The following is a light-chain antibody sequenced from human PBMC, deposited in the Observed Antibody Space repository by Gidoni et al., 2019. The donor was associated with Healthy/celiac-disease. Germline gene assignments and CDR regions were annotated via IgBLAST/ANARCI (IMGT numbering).Light chain of an antibody. V-gene: IGKV2-28*01. CDR3: RQALQTPGT. J-gene: IGKJ1*01. Sequence: DIVMPQSPLSLPVTPGEPASLSCRSSQSLLHSNGYNYLDWYLQKPGQSPQLLLYLGSNRAAGVPDRVSGSGSGTDFTLKISRGEAEDVGVYYCRQALQTPGTFXXXTKVEIK. CDR2: LGS. CDR1: QSLLHSNGYNY.